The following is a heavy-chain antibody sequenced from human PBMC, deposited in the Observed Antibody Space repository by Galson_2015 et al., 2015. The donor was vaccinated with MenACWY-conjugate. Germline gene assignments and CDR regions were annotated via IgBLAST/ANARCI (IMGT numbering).Heavy chain of an antibody. J-gene: IGHJ3*02. CDR1: GFDFGSYA. CDR3: AKDGGYNFGYDAFDI. V-gene: IGHV3-23*01. CDR2: LRGDTISA. D-gene: IGHD5-18*01. Sequence: SLRLSCAASGFDFGSYAMSWVRQAPGKGPEWISALRGDTISAFYAESVKGRFAISRGNSKNTVYLQMNSLRAEDTAVYYCAKDGGYNFGYDAFDIWGQGTMVTVSS.